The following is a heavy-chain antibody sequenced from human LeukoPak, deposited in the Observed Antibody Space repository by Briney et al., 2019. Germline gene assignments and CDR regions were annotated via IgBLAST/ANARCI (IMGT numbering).Heavy chain of an antibody. CDR3: AKVGTTFYYYYMDV. CDR2: IKQDGSEK. CDR1: GFTFSSYW. Sequence: GGSLRLSCAASGFTFSSYWMSWVRQAPGKGLEWVANIKQDGSEKYYVDSVKGRFTISRDNSKNTLYLQMNSLRADDTALYYCAKVGTTFYYYYMDVWGKGTTVTVSS. D-gene: IGHD1-7*01. V-gene: IGHV3-7*03. J-gene: IGHJ6*03.